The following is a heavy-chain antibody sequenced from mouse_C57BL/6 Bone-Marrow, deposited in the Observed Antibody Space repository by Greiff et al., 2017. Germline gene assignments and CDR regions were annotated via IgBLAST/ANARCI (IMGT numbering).Heavy chain of an antibody. V-gene: IGHV14-4*01. CDR3: TTRNYGFYAMDY. D-gene: IGHD1-1*01. Sequence: EVQRVESGAELVRPGASVKLSCTASGFNIKDDYMHWVKQRPEQGLEWIGWIDPENGDTEYASKFQGKATITADTSSNTAYLQLSSLTSEDTAVYYCTTRNYGFYAMDYWGQGTSVTVSS. CDR1: GFNIKDDY. J-gene: IGHJ4*01. CDR2: IDPENGDT.